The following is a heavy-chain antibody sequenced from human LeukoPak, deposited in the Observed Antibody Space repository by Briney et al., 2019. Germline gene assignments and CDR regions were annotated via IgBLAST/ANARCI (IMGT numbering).Heavy chain of an antibody. CDR3: TSIAW. J-gene: IGHJ1*01. CDR2: IRSKANSYAT. Sequence: GGPLRLSCAASGLTLRRSSMHWVRQASGKGLEWVARIRSKANSYATAYAASVKGRFTMSRGDSKKTAYLQMNSLKAEDGAVYYCTSIAWWGQGSLVTL. V-gene: IGHV3-73*01. CDR1: GLTLRRSS. D-gene: IGHD2-21*01.